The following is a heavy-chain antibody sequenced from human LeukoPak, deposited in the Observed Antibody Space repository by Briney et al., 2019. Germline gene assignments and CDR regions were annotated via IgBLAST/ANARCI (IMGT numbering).Heavy chain of an antibody. CDR1: GYTFTGYY. J-gene: IGHJ4*02. CDR3: ARESTARYYDSSGYYGC. D-gene: IGHD3-22*01. Sequence: ASVKVSCKASGYTFTGYYMHWVRQAPGQGLEWMGWIMPNSGGTNYAQKFQGRVTMTRDTSISTAYMELSRLRSDDTAVYYCARESTARYYDSSGYYGCWGQGTLVTVSS. V-gene: IGHV1-2*02. CDR2: IMPNSGGT.